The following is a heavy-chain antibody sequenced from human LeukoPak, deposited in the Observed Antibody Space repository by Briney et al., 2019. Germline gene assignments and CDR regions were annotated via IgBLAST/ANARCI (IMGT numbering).Heavy chain of an antibody. D-gene: IGHD6-19*01. CDR2: LSWDSGSI. CDR3: AKGRGSTVAGTNNPFDY. J-gene: IGHJ4*02. CDR1: GFTFDDYA. Sequence: GGSLRLSCAVSGFTFDDYAMHWVRQAPGKGLEWVSGLSWDSGSIVYADSVKGRFTISRDNAKNSLYLQMNSLRAEDTALYYCAKGRGSTVAGTNNPFDYWGQGTLVTVSS. V-gene: IGHV3-9*01.